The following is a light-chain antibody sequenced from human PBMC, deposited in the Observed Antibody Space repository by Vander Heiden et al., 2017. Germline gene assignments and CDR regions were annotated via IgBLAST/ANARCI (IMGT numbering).Light chain of an antibody. J-gene: IGKJ4*01. CDR1: QTLLKSSNNKNY. Sequence: DIVMTQYPDSLAVSLGERASVNCKSSQTLLKSSNNKNYLAWYKHKPGQPPKLLIYWASTRQSGVPDRFSGGGSGTDYTLTISSLQAEDVAVYYCQQYFTIPLTFGGGTKVEIK. V-gene: IGKV4-1*01. CDR2: WAS. CDR3: QQYFTIPLT.